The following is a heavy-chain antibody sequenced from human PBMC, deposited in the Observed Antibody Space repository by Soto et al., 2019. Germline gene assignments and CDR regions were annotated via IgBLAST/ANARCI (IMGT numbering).Heavy chain of an antibody. Sequence: QVQLVESGGGVVQPGRSLRLSCAASGFTFSSYGMHWVRQAPGKGLEWVAGISYDGSNKYYADSMKGRFTISRDNSKNTVYLQMNSLRAEDTAVYYCANGRYDSSSPEFDFWGQGTLVTVSS. J-gene: IGHJ4*02. CDR1: GFTFSSYG. D-gene: IGHD6-6*01. CDR2: ISYDGSNK. V-gene: IGHV3-30*18. CDR3: ANGRYDSSSPEFDF.